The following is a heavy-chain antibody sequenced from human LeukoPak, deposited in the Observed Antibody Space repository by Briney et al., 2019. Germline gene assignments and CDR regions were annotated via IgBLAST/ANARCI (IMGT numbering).Heavy chain of an antibody. J-gene: IGHJ4*02. CDR1: GFTFNLYA. CDR3: AKAYYYGSGSFYIGLDY. V-gene: IGHV3-23*01. Sequence: GGSLRLSCAASGFTFNLYAMSWVRQAPGKGLEWVSSISGYGDNTYYADSVKGRFTLSRDNSKGTLYLQMFSLRAEDTAVYYCAKAYYYGSGSFYIGLDYWGQGTLVTVSS. CDR2: ISGYGDNT. D-gene: IGHD3-10*01.